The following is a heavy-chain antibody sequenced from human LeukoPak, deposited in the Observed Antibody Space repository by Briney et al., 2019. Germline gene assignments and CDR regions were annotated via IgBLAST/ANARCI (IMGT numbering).Heavy chain of an antibody. CDR2: INPNSGGT. CDR3: ARFRGGSGSYCLDY. D-gene: IGHD3-10*01. J-gene: IGHJ4*02. Sequence: ASVTVSCKASGYTFTGYYMHWVRQAPGQGLEWMGWINPNSGGTSYAQKFQGRVTMTRDTSISTAYMELSRLRSDDTAVYYCARFRGGSGSYCLDYWGQGTLVTVSS. CDR1: GYTFTGYY. V-gene: IGHV1-2*02.